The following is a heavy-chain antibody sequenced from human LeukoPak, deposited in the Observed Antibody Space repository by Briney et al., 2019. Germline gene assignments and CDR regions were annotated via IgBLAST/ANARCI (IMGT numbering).Heavy chain of an antibody. CDR1: GASISSYY. CDR2: IHVSGGT. D-gene: IGHD4-23*01. Sequence: SETLSLSFTVSGASISSYYWNWIRQSPGKGLEWIGYIHVSGGTSYDPSLKSRVTISIDTSKNQFSLKLSSVTAADTAVYFCAKGTSTVVTPNYFYYYSMDVWGKGTTVTVSS. J-gene: IGHJ6*03. V-gene: IGHV4-4*09. CDR3: AKGTSTVVTPNYFYYYSMDV.